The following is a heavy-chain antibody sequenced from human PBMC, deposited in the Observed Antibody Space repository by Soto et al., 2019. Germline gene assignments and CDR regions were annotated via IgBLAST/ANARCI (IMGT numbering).Heavy chain of an antibody. D-gene: IGHD3-3*01. J-gene: IGHJ2*01. CDR3: AREIRSGYYKYWYFDL. CDR1: GYTFTDYY. V-gene: IGHV1-2*04. Sequence: QVQLVQSGAEVKKPGASVKVSCKASGYTFTDYYMHWVRQAPGQGLEWMGWINPNSGGTKYAQKFQAWVTMTADTSISTAYLEVSRLRSDHTAVYYCAREIRSGYYKYWYFDLWGRGTLVTVSS. CDR2: INPNSGGT.